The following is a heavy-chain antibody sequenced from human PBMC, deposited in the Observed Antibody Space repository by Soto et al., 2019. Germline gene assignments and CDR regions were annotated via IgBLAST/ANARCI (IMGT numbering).Heavy chain of an antibody. Sequence: ASVKVSCKASGGTFSSYAISWVRQAPGQGLEWMGGIIPIFGTANYAQKFQGRVTITADESTSTAYMELSSLRSEDTAVYYCARAGPSFWSEPNFDYWGQGTLVTVSS. V-gene: IGHV1-69*13. CDR2: IIPIFGTA. D-gene: IGHD3-3*01. CDR3: ARAGPSFWSEPNFDY. CDR1: GGTFSSYA. J-gene: IGHJ4*02.